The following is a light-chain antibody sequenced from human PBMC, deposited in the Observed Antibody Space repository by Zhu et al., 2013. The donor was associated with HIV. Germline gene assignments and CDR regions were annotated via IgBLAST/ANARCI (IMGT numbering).Light chain of an antibody. V-gene: IGLV2-14*02. CDR3: CSYTARSTAV. Sequence: QSALTQPASVSGSPGQSITISCTGTSSDVGSYNLVSWYQQHPGKAPKLMIYEVSKRPSGVSNRFSGSKSGNTASLTISGLQAEDEADYYCCSYTARSTAVFGGGTKLTVL. J-gene: IGLJ2*01. CDR1: SSDVGSYNL. CDR2: EVS.